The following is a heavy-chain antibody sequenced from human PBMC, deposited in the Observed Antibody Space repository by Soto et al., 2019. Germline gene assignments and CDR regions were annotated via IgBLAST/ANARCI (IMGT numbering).Heavy chain of an antibody. CDR3: ARALGYCSGGSCYSDYYYGMDV. CDR1: GYTFTSYY. Sequence: ASVKVSCKASGYTFTSYYMHWVRQAPGQGLEWMGIINPSGGSTSYAQKFQGRVTMTRDTSTSTVYMELSSLRSEDTAVYYCARALGYCSGGSCYSDYYYGMDVWGQGTTVTVSS. CDR2: INPSGGST. V-gene: IGHV1-46*03. J-gene: IGHJ6*02. D-gene: IGHD2-15*01.